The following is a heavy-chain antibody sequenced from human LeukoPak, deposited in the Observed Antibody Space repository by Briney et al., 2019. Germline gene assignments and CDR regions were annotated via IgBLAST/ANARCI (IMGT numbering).Heavy chain of an antibody. CDR2: IHYSGST. CDR1: GGSISSYY. Sequence: SETLSLTCTVSGGSISSYYWNWIRLPSGKGLEWIGHIHYSGSTNYNPSLRSRVTISVDTSKNQFSLKLTSVAAADSAMYYCARGGYYDSPFDYWGQGTLVTVSS. CDR3: ARGGYYDSPFDY. J-gene: IGHJ4*02. D-gene: IGHD3-22*01. V-gene: IGHV4-59*01.